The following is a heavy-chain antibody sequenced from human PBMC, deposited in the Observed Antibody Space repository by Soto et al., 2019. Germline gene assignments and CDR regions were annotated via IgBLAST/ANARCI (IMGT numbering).Heavy chain of an antibody. CDR2: ISAHNGNT. Sequence: QVHLVQSGAEVMKPGASVKVSCKASGYTFTSYGITWVRQAPGQGLEWMGWISAHNGNTDYAQKLQGRVIVTRDTSTSTAYMELRSLISDDTAVYYCARGRDGDYWGQGALVTVSS. CDR3: ARGRDGDY. D-gene: IGHD6-6*01. CDR1: GYTFTSYG. V-gene: IGHV1-18*01. J-gene: IGHJ4*02.